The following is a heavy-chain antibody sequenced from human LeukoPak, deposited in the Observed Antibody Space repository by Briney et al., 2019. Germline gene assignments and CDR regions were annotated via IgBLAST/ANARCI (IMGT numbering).Heavy chain of an antibody. Sequence: SETLSLTCTVSGGSTSSYYWSWIRQPPGKGREWIGYIHYSGSTNYNPSLKSRVTISVDTSKNQFSLKLSSVTAADTAVYYCARTVVVAATTNRGFDYWGQGTLVTVSS. CDR1: GGSTSSYY. D-gene: IGHD2-15*01. V-gene: IGHV4-59*01. J-gene: IGHJ4*02. CDR3: ARTVVVAATTNRGFDY. CDR2: IHYSGST.